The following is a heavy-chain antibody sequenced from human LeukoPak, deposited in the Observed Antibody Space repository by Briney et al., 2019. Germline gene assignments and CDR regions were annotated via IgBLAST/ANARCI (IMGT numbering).Heavy chain of an antibody. V-gene: IGHV3-23*01. CDR1: GFTFRDYA. D-gene: IGHD6-13*01. CDR2: IGGSGGST. J-gene: IGHJ4*02. Sequence: PGGSLRLSCAASGFTFRDYAMSWVRQAPGKGLEWVSVIGGSGGSTYYADSVKGRFTISRGNAKNSLYLQINSLRAEDTAVYYCARGWSSSYSFDYWDQGTLVTVSS. CDR3: ARGWSSSYSFDY.